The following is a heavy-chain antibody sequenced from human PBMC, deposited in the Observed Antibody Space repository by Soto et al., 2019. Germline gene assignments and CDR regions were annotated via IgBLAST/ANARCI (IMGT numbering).Heavy chain of an antibody. Sequence: QVQLVESGGGVVQPGRSLRLSCAASGFTFSSYTMHWVRQAPGKGLEWVALISSDGTTEYCADSVKGRFTMSRDNSKNTLYLQMNSQRGEDTAVYYCARDNSGWTNWFVPWGQGTLVTVSS. V-gene: IGHV3-30-3*01. J-gene: IGHJ5*02. CDR1: GFTFSSYT. CDR3: ARDNSGWTNWFVP. CDR2: ISSDGTTE. D-gene: IGHD6-19*01.